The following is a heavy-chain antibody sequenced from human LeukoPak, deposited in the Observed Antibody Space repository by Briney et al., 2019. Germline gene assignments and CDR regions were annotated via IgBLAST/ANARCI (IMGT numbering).Heavy chain of an antibody. CDR3: ARSVRSQQDAFDI. CDR2: IYYSGST. V-gene: IGHV4-59*01. CDR1: GGSLSSYY. J-gene: IGHJ3*02. Sequence: SETLSLTCTVSGGSLSSYYWSWIRQPPRKRLEWIGYIYYSGSTNYYPSLKSRVTISVDTSKNQFSLKLSSVTAADTAVYYCARSVRSQQDAFDIWGQGTMVTVSS.